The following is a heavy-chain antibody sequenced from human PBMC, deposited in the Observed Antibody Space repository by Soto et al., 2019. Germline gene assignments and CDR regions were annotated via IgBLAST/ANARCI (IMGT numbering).Heavy chain of an antibody. CDR3: YTKGQYPDSGVCGRDCYMDV. V-gene: IGHV2-5*02. CDR2: IYWDDQR. D-gene: IGHD2-2*01. Sequence: QITLKESGPTLVKPTQTLTLTCTFSGFSLTSYGEGVGWIRQPPGKAPEWLALIYWDDQRTLRSSLESRLTITKDTSKNQVVLTMTNMEPVDTGTYYCYTKGQYPDSGVCGRDCYMDVWGRGTTVTVSS. CDR1: GFSLTSYGEG. J-gene: IGHJ6*04.